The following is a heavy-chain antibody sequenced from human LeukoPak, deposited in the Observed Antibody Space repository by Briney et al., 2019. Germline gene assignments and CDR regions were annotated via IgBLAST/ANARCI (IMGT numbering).Heavy chain of an antibody. J-gene: IGHJ5*02. CDR1: GAFITTYI. D-gene: IGHD4-17*01. V-gene: IGHV4-59*01. CDR2: IYYSGNT. Sequence: SETLSLTCTFSGAFITTYICSWLRQPPGRGLGWIWHIYYSGNTNYTPTLQSRVTISTDTSKNPSSLKLTTVTPADTAVYYCARDGVKTVTGRWGWFAPWGQGNLVTVSS. CDR3: ARDGVKTVTGRWGWFAP.